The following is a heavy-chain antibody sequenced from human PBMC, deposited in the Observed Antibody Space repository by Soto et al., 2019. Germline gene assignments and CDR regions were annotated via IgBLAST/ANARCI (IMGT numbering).Heavy chain of an antibody. D-gene: IGHD5-18*01. J-gene: IGHJ3*02. Sequence: SETLSLTCTVSGGSISSGDYYWSWIRQPPGKGLEWIGYIYYSGSTYYNPSLKSRVTISVDTSKNQFSLKLSSVTAADTAVYYCARAPPLKYTYGLRGPLDIWGQGTMVTVSS. CDR2: IYYSGST. CDR1: GGSISSGDYY. V-gene: IGHV4-30-4*01. CDR3: ARAPPLKYTYGLRGPLDI.